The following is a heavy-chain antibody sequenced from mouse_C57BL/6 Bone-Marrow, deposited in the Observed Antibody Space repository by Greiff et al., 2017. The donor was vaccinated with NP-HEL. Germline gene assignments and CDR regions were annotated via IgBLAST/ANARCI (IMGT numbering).Heavy chain of an antibody. CDR3: ASITTVVGAY. CDR2: ISDGGSYT. Sequence: EVKLVESGGGLVKPGGSLKLSCAASGFTFSSYAMSWVRQTPEKRLEWVATISDGGSYTYYPDNVKGRFTISRDNAKNNLYLQMSHLKSEDTAMYYCASITTVVGAYWRQGTLVTVSA. D-gene: IGHD1-1*01. V-gene: IGHV5-4*03. J-gene: IGHJ3*01. CDR1: GFTFSSYA.